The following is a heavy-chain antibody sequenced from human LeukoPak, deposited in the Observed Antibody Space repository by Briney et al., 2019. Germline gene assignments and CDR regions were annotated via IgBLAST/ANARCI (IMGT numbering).Heavy chain of an antibody. CDR3: ARESRGYSYGLLDY. Sequence: PSETLSLTCTVSGGSISSYYWSWIRQPAGKGLEWIGRIYTSGSTNYNPSLKSRVTMSVDTSKNQFSLKLSSVTAADTAVYYCARESRGYSYGLLDYWGQGTLVTVSS. V-gene: IGHV4-4*07. J-gene: IGHJ4*02. D-gene: IGHD5-18*01. CDR2: IYTSGST. CDR1: GGSISSYY.